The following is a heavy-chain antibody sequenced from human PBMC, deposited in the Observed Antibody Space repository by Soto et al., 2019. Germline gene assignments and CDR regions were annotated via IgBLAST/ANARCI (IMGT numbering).Heavy chain of an antibody. V-gene: IGHV4-4*07. CDR3: ARSRTSDTGNYYYYFDY. CDR1: GGAISSYY. CDR2: IYSSGST. J-gene: IGHJ4*02. Sequence: SETLSLTGTVSGGAISSYYWNWVRQPAGEGLEWIGRIYSSGSTNYNPSLKSRVTMSVDTSKNQFSLKLTSVTAADTAVYYCARSRTSDTGNYYYYFDYWGQGALVTVS. D-gene: IGHD3-9*01.